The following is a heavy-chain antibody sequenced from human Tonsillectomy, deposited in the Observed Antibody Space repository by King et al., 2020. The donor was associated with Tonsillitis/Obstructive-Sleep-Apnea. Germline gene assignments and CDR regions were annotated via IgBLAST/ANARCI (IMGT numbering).Heavy chain of an antibody. V-gene: IGHV3-21*01. Sequence: VQLVESGGGLVKPGGSLRLSCAASGFTFSSYSMNWVRQAPGKGLEWVSSISSSSSSYIYYADSVKGRFTISRDNAKNSLYLQMNSLRAEDTAVYYCARDPLGDGYNPTNYWGQGTLVTVSS. CDR3: ARDPLGDGYNPTNY. J-gene: IGHJ4*02. CDR1: GFTFSSYS. D-gene: IGHD5-24*01. CDR2: ISSSSSSYI.